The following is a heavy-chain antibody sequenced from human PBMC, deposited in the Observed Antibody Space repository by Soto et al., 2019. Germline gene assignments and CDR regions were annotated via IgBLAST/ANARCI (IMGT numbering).Heavy chain of an antibody. CDR3: ARDRDFDY. J-gene: IGHJ4*02. V-gene: IGHV4-38-2*02. CDR1: GYSISSGYY. CDR2: IYHSGST. Sequence: SETLSLTCTVSGYSISSGYYWGWIRQPPGKGLEWIGSIYHSGSTYYNPSLKSRVTISVDTSKNQFSLKLSSVTAADTAVYYCARDRDFDYWGQGTLVTVSS.